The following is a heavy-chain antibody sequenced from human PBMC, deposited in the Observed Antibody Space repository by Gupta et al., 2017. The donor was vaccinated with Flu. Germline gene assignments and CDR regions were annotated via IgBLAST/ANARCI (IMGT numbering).Heavy chain of an antibody. V-gene: IGHV4-28*01. D-gene: IGHD1-1*01. CDR3: ARWTGTASGYNWYFDP. CDR2: IYHSGST. Sequence: QVQLQESGPGLVKPSDTLSLTCGVSGYSINSSHWWGWIRQPPGKGLEWIGYIYHSGSTYYNPSLKSRVTMSVDTSKNHFSLKLSSVTAVDTAVYYCARWTGTASGYNWYFDPWGRGTLVTVSS. CDR1: GYSINSSHW. J-gene: IGHJ2*01.